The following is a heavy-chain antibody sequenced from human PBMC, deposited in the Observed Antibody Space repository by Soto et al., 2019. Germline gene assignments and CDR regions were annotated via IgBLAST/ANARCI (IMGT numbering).Heavy chain of an antibody. Sequence: ESGGGLVQPGGSLRLSCAASGFILDDFAMHWVRQAPGKGLEWVAGIIWNSAYIVYGDSVKGRFTVSRDNAKKSLYLQMNSLRPEDSATYYCVKDSTVSGVRQGMDYWGRGTLVTVSS. D-gene: IGHD1-1*01. J-gene: IGHJ4*01. CDR3: VKDSTVSGVRQGMDY. CDR2: IIWNSAYI. CDR1: GFILDDFA. V-gene: IGHV3-9*01.